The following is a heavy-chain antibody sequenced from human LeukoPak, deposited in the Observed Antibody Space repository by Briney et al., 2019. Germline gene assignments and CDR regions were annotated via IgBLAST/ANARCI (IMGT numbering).Heavy chain of an antibody. CDR3: ARDGGWFGENNWFDP. CDR1: GYTFTSYG. D-gene: IGHD3-10*01. CDR2: ISAYNGNT. V-gene: IGHV1-18*01. J-gene: IGHJ5*02. Sequence: ASVKVSCKASGYTFTSYGISWVRQAPGQGLECVGWISAYNGNTNYTQKLQGRVTMTTDTSTSTAYMELRSLRSDDTAVYYCARDGGWFGENNWFDPWGQGTLVTVSS.